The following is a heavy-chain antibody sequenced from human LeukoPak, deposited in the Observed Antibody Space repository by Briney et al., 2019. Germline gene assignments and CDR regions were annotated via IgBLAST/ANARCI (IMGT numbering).Heavy chain of an antibody. CDR3: ASGSASYHY. J-gene: IGHJ4*02. V-gene: IGHV3-48*01. Sequence: GGSLRLSCAASGFTFSSYSMNWVRQAPGKGLEWVSYISSSSSTIYYADSVKGRFTISRDNAKNSLYLQMNSLRAEDTAVYYCASGSASYHYWGQGTLVTVSS. CDR1: GFTFSSYS. D-gene: IGHD3-10*01. CDR2: ISSSSSTI.